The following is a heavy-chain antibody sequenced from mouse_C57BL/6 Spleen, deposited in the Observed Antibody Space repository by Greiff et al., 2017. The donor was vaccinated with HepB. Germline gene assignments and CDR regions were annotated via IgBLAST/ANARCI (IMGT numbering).Heavy chain of an antibody. D-gene: IGHD1-1*01. CDR1: GYTFTDYE. CDR2: IDPETGGT. Sequence: QVQLKQSGAELVRPGASVTLSCKASGYTFTDYEMHWVKQTPVHGLEWIGAIDPETGGTAYNQKFKGKAILTADKSSSTAYMELRSLTSEDSAVYYWTRYYYGNFDYWGQGTTLTVSS. J-gene: IGHJ2*01. CDR3: TRYYYGNFDY. V-gene: IGHV1-15*01.